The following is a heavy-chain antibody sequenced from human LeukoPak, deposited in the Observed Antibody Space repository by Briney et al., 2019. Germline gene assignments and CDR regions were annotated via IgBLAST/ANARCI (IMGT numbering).Heavy chain of an antibody. D-gene: IGHD2-2*01. CDR3: ARLHCSTTSCYMGIYIDY. CDR2: INPNSGEA. J-gene: IGHJ4*02. Sequence: ASVKVSCRASGYSFTDYYVHWVRQAPGQGLEWMGWINPNSGEAGYAHQFQGRVTMARDKSISTAYMEMSRLRSDDTAVYFCARLHCSTTSCYMGIYIDYWGQGTLVTVSS. V-gene: IGHV1-2*02. CDR1: GYSFTDYY.